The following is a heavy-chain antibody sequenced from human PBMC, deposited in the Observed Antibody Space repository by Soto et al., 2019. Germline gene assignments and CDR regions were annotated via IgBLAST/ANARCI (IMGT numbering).Heavy chain of an antibody. D-gene: IGHD1-1*01. Sequence: QVHLVQSGAEVKKPGASVKVSCKGSGYDFTTYGITWVRQAPGQGLEWMAWISAHNGNTDYAQKLQGRVTVTRDTPKSTAYMELRSLRSDDTAVYYCARGRYGDYWGQGALVTVSS. V-gene: IGHV1-18*01. J-gene: IGHJ4*02. CDR3: ARGRYGDY. CDR2: ISAHNGNT. CDR1: GYDFTTYG.